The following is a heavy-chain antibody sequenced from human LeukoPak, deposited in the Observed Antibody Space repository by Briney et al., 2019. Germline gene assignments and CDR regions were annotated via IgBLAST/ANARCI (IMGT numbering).Heavy chain of an antibody. CDR2: NNHSGST. CDR3: ARDDYYDSSGYTWFDP. Sequence: SETLSLTCAVYGGSFSGYYWSWIRQPPGKGLEWIGENNHSGSTNYNPSLKSRVTISVDTSKNQFSLKLSSVTAADTAVYYCARDDYYDSSGYTWFDPWGQGTLVTVSS. J-gene: IGHJ5*02. D-gene: IGHD3-22*01. CDR1: GGSFSGYY. V-gene: IGHV4-34*01.